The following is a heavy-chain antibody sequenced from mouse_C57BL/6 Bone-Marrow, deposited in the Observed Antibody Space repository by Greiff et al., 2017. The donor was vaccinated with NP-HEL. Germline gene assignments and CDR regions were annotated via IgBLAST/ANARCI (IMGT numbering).Heavy chain of an antibody. Sequence: QVQLKQSGAELAKPGASVKLSCKASGYTFTSYWMHWVKQRPGQGLEWIGYINPSSGYTKSNQKFKDKATLTADKSSSTAYMQLSSLTYEDSAVYYCARKGFITTVVAPYAMDYWGQGTSVTVSS. CDR1: GYTFTSYW. D-gene: IGHD1-1*01. CDR2: INPSSGYT. V-gene: IGHV1-7*01. CDR3: ARKGFITTVVAPYAMDY. J-gene: IGHJ4*01.